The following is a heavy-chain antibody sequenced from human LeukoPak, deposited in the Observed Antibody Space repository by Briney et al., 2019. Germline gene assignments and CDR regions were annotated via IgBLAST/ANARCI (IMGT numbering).Heavy chain of an antibody. CDR3: AKATHDYGDFNWFDP. CDR1: GFTFSSYA. V-gene: IGHV3-23*01. Sequence: PGGSLRLSCAASGFTFSSYAMSWVRQAPGTGLEWVSTITGGGASTFYADSVKGRFTISRNNSKNTLYLQMNSLRAEDTAVYYCAKATHDYGDFNWFDPWGQGTLVTVSS. J-gene: IGHJ5*02. CDR2: ITGGGAST. D-gene: IGHD4-17*01.